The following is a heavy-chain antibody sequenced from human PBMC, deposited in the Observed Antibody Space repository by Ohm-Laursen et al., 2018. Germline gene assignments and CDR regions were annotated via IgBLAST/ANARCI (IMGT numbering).Heavy chain of an antibody. CDR1: GGSISSYY. CDR3: ARPVHYYDSSGYLY. V-gene: IGHV4-59*01. J-gene: IGHJ4*02. CDR2: IYYSGST. D-gene: IGHD3-22*01. Sequence: SGTLSLTCTVSGGSISSYYWSWIRKPPGKGLEWIGYIYYSGSTNYNPSLKSRVTISVDTSKNQFSLKLSSVTAANTAVYYCARPVHYYDSSGYLYWGQGTLVTVSS.